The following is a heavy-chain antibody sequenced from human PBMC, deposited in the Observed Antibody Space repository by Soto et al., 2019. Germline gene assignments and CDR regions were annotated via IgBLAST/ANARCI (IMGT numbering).Heavy chain of an antibody. J-gene: IGHJ6*02. D-gene: IGHD4-4*01. Sequence: GASVKVSCKASGGTFSSYAISWVRQAPGQGLEWMGGIIPIFGTANYAQKFQGRVTITADESTSTAYMELSSLRSEDTAVYYCASPYSNYGKVSMDVWGQGTTVTVSS. CDR2: IIPIFGTA. V-gene: IGHV1-69*13. CDR1: GGTFSSYA. CDR3: ASPYSNYGKVSMDV.